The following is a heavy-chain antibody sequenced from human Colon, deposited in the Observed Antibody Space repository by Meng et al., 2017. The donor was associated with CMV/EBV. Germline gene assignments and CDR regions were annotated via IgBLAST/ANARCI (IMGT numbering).Heavy chain of an antibody. D-gene: IGHD2-2*03. Sequence: GESLKISCAASGFIFNNYWMSWVRQAPGKGLEWVGNIKQDGSEKYYVDSVKGRFTISRDNAKNSLYLQMNSLRAEDTAVYYCARGGYCSSTSCSDYYYYGMDVWGQGTTVTVSS. J-gene: IGHJ6*02. CDR3: ARGGYCSSTSCSDYYYYGMDV. CDR1: GFIFNNYW. V-gene: IGHV3-7*01. CDR2: IKQDGSEK.